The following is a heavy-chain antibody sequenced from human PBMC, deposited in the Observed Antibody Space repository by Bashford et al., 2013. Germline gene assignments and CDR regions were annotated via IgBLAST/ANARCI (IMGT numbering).Heavy chain of an antibody. CDR1: GYTFTGYY. CDR2: INPNSGGT. D-gene: IGHD2-8*02. Sequence: ASVKVSCKASGYTFTGYYIHWVRQAPGQGLEWMGWINPNSGGTNYAQKFQGRVTMTRDTSISTAYMELSRLRSDDTAVYYCARAPAVVNGAFDIWGQGTMVTVSS. J-gene: IGHJ3*02. CDR3: ARAPAVVNGAFDI. V-gene: IGHV1-2*02.